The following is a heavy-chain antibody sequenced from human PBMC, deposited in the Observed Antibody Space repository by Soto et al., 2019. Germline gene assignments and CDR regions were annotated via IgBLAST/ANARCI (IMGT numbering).Heavy chain of an antibody. D-gene: IGHD1-26*01. CDR3: ARIKWGLNYYNGMDV. Sequence: QVQLVQSGAEVKKSGASVKVSCKPSGYSFSDYFIQWVRQAPGQGLEWVAWINPKTAATNYAQKFQVRVSLTWDTPSTTAYMELTRLRPDDTAVYYCARIKWGLNYYNGMDVWGQGTTVIVSS. V-gene: IGHV1-2*02. J-gene: IGHJ6*02. CDR1: GYSFSDYF. CDR2: INPKTAAT.